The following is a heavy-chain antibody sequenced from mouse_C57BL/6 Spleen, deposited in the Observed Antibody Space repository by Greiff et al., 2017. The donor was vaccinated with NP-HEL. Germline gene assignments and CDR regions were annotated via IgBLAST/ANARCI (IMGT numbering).Heavy chain of an antibody. CDR3: ARRDYYDYDGWYFDV. J-gene: IGHJ1*03. Sequence: QVQLQQSGPELVKPGASVKISCKASGYSFTSYYIHWVKQRPGQGLEWIGWIYPGSGNTKYNEKFKGKATLTADTSSSTAYMQLSSLTSEDSAVYYCARRDYYDYDGWYFDVWGTGTTVTVSS. V-gene: IGHV1-66*01. CDR1: GYSFTSYY. CDR2: IYPGSGNT. D-gene: IGHD2-4*01.